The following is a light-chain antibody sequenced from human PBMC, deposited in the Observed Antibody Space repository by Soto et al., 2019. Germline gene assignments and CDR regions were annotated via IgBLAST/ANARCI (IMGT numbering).Light chain of an antibody. Sequence: QSALTQPPSASGSPGQSVTISCTGTTTDVGGYDLVSWDQQHPGKAPKVIIYEVTKRPSGVPDRFFGSKSGSTASLTVSGLQAEDEAVYYGCSYTVGDTVVFGGGTKLTVL. J-gene: IGLJ2*01. CDR3: CSYTVGDTVV. CDR1: TTDVGGYDL. CDR2: EVT. V-gene: IGLV2-8*01.